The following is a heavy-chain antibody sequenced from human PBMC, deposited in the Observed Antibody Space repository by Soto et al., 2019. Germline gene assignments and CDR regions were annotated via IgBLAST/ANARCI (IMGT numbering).Heavy chain of an antibody. CDR1: GDSVSSNSAA. V-gene: IGHV6-1*01. Sequence: SQTLSLTFAISGDSVSSNSAAWNWIRQSPSRGLEWLGRTYYRSKWYNDYAVSVKSRITINPDTSKNQFSLQLNSVTPEDTAVYYCARVMYRAARPLGYYYYYYGMDVWGQGTTVTVSS. D-gene: IGHD6-6*01. CDR2: TYYRSKWYN. J-gene: IGHJ6*02. CDR3: ARVMYRAARPLGYYYYYYGMDV.